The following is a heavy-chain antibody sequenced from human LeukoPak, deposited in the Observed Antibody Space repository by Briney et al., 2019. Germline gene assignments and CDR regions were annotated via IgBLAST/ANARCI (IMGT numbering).Heavy chain of an antibody. D-gene: IGHD4-11*01. CDR3: ARDAQRGFDYSNSLEY. V-gene: IGHV3-33*01. Sequence: PGGSLRLSCAASGFIFSHYVMHWVRQAPGKGLEWVAVIWSDGSNRFYAGSVKGRFTISRDNSQNTLFLQMNSLRAEDTAMYYCARDAQRGFDYSNSLEYGGHGTLVTVSS. CDR1: GFIFSHYV. CDR2: IWSDGSNR. J-gene: IGHJ4*01.